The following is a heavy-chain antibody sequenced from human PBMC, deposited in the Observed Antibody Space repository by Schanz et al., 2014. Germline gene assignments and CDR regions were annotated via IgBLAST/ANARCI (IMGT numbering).Heavy chain of an antibody. D-gene: IGHD2-2*01. CDR2: MSYDGSIK. V-gene: IGHV3-30*18. CDR3: AKDSTHIDIVLVPTAIDY. CDR1: GFTFSSYG. Sequence: QVQLVESGGGVVQFGRSLRLSCVVSGFTFSSYGMHWVRQAPGKGLEWVAAMSYDGSIKYYGDSVKGRFTISRDNSKNTLYLHMNTLRSEDTAVYYCAKDSTHIDIVLVPTAIDYWGQGTLVTVSS. J-gene: IGHJ4*02.